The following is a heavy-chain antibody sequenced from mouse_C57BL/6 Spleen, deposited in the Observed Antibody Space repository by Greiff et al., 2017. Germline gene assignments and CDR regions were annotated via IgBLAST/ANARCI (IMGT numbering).Heavy chain of an antibody. J-gene: IGHJ4*01. CDR1: GFTFSSYA. D-gene: IGHD2-2*01. CDR2: ISDGGSYT. Sequence: EVKLMESGGGLVKPGGSLKLSCAASGFTFSSYAMSWVRQTPEKRLAWVATISDGGSYTYYPDNVKGRFPISRDNAKNNLYLQMSRLKSEDTAMYYCARSGYYDAMDYWGQGTSVTVSS. CDR3: ARSGYYDAMDY. V-gene: IGHV5-4*03.